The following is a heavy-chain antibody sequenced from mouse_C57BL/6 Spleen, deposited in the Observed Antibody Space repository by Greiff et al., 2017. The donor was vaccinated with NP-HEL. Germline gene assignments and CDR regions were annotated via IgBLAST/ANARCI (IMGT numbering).Heavy chain of an antibody. Sequence: LQQPGAELVKPGASVRMSCKASGYTFTSYWITWVKQRPGQGLEWIGDIYTGSGSTHYNEKFKSKATLTVDTSSSTAYMQLSSLTSEDSAVYDGARGGAAQAPAYWGQGTLVTVSA. D-gene: IGHD3-2*02. J-gene: IGHJ3*01. V-gene: IGHV1-55*01. CDR3: ARGGAAQAPAY. CDR1: GYTFTSYW. CDR2: IYTGSGST.